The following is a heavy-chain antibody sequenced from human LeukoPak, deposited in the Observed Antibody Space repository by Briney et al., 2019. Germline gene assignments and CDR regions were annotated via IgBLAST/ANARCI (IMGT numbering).Heavy chain of an antibody. V-gene: IGHV1-8*03. CDR1: GYTFTRYD. CDR2: VNPNSGNT. D-gene: IGHD1-26*01. CDR3: ARVDGSADY. J-gene: IGHJ4*02. Sequence: ASVKVSCKTSGYTFTRYDINWVLQATGQGLEWMAWVNPNSGNTGYAQKFQGRVTISRDTSISTAYMELSSLRSEDTAVYYCARVDGSADYWGQGTLVTVSS.